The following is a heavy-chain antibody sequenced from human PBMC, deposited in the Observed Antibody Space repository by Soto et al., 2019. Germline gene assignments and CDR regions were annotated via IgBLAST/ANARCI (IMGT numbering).Heavy chain of an antibody. J-gene: IGHJ4*02. CDR2: IIPIFGTP. CDR3: ARGLGWRRGPFDF. CDR1: GGTFTNYA. V-gene: IGHV1-69*01. D-gene: IGHD2-21*01. Sequence: SVTVSCAPCGGTFTNYAFSWVRQVPGQGLEWMGGIIPIFGTPDYAQNFQCRVTITADESTRTASMELSSLRSDDTAVYYCARGLGWRRGPFDFWGQGTPVTVSS.